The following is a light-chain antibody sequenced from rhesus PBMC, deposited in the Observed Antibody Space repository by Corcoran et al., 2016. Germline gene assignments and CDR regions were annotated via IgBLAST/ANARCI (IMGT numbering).Light chain of an antibody. J-gene: IGKJ4*01. CDR3: LQYVTIPLT. Sequence: DFQMTQSPSSLSASVGDTVTITCRASQSINNWFNGYQQKPGKAPKLLLYKTSSLPMGVPSRFSGSGSETKFTLTIKSLQPEDLATYYCLQYVTIPLTFGGGTKVELQ. CDR2: KTS. CDR1: QSINNW. V-gene: IGKV1-22*01.